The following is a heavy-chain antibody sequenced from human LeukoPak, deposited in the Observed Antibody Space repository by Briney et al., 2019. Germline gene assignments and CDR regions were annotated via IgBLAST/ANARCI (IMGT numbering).Heavy chain of an antibody. Sequence: PSETLSLTCTVSGGSVSSGSYYWSWIRQPPGKGLEWIGYIYYSGGTNYNPSLKSRVTISVDTSKNHFSLKLSSVTAADTAVYYCARVPQWIQTTGIDYWGQGTLVTVSS. D-gene: IGHD5-18*01. CDR2: IYYSGGT. CDR1: GGSVSSGSYY. V-gene: IGHV4-61*03. J-gene: IGHJ4*02. CDR3: ARVPQWIQTTGIDY.